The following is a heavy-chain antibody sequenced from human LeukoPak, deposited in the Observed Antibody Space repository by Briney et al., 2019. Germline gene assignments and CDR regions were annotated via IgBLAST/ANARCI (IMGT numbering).Heavy chain of an antibody. V-gene: IGHV4-4*07. D-gene: IGHD3-10*01. CDR3: ARVSYFGEFYYMDV. CDR2: IYTSGST. CDR1: GGSISSYY. J-gene: IGHJ6*03. Sequence: SETLSLTCTVSGGSISSYYWSWIRQPAGKGLEWIGRIYTSGSTNYNPSLKSRVTISVDTSKNQFSLQMSSVTAADTAVYYCARVSYFGEFYYMDVWGKGTTVTVSS.